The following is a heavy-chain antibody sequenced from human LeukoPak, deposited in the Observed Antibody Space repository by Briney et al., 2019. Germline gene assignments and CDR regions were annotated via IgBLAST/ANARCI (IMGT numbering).Heavy chain of an antibody. D-gene: IGHD3-22*01. V-gene: IGHV3-23*01. Sequence: GGSLRLSCAASGFTFSSYAMSWDRQAPGKGLEWVSAISGSGGSTYYADSVKGRFTISRDNSKNTLYLQMNSLRAEDTAVYYCAKDRSPDYYDSSGYYSHWGQGTLVTVSS. CDR3: AKDRSPDYYDSSGYYSH. J-gene: IGHJ4*02. CDR2: ISGSGGST. CDR1: GFTFSSYA.